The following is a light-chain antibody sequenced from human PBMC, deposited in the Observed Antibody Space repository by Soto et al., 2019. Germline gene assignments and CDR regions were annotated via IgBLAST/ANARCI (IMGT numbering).Light chain of an antibody. CDR2: EVS. CDR3: SSKRSSSTLGV. V-gene: IGLV2-14*01. J-gene: IGLJ3*02. Sequence: QSVLTQPASVSGSPGQSITISCTGTSSDVGGYNYVSWYQQHPGKAPKLVIYEVSNRPSGVSNRFSGSKSGNTASLTISGLQAEDEAGYYCSSKRSSSTLGVFGGGTKLTVL. CDR1: SSDVGGYNY.